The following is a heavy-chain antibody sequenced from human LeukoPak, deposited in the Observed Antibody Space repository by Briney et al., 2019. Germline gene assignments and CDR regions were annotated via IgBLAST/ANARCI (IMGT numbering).Heavy chain of an antibody. CDR1: GFTFSSYW. Sequence: GGSLRLSCAASGFTFSSYWMSWVRQAPGKGLEWVANIKQDGSEKYYVDSVKGRFTISRDNAKNSLYLQMNSLRAEDTAVYYCARDTHDSSGYVDYWGQGTLVTVSS. CDR3: ARDTHDSSGYVDY. D-gene: IGHD3-22*01. CDR2: IKQDGSEK. J-gene: IGHJ4*02. V-gene: IGHV3-7*01.